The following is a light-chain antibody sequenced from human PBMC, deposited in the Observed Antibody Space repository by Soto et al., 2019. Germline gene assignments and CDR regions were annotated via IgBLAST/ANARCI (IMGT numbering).Light chain of an antibody. V-gene: IGLV2-18*02. J-gene: IGLJ1*01. CDR2: DVN. CDR3: SSVTSSNTYV. Sequence: QSALTQPPSVSGSPGHSVTISCTGTSSDVGNYNRVSWYQQPPGTAPKPMLYDVNNRPSGVPDRFSGSKTGNTASLTITGLQAEDEADYYCSSVTSSNTYVLGTRTKLTVL. CDR1: SSDVGNYNR.